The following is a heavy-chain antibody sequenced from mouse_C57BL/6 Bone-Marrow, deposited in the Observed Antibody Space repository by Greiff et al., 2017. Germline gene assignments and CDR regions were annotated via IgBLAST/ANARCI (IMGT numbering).Heavy chain of an antibody. V-gene: IGHV1-15*01. D-gene: IGHD1-1*01. CDR1: GYTFTDYE. CDR2: IAPETGGT. CDR3: TSFNYYGSSSDY. J-gene: IGHJ2*01. Sequence: QVQLQQSGAELVRPGASVTLSCKASGYTFTDYEMHWVKQTPVHGLEWIGAIAPETGGTAYNQKFKGKAILTADKSSSTAYMELRSLTSEDSAVYYCTSFNYYGSSSDYWGQGTTLTVSS.